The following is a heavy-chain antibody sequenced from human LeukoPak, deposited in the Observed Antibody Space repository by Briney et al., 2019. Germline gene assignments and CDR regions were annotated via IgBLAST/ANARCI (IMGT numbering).Heavy chain of an antibody. CDR1: GYTFTSYG. V-gene: IGHV1-18*01. CDR2: ISAYNGNT. D-gene: IGHD2-2*01. CDR3: ARVPRNEYCSSTSCYSARLPTYDY. Sequence: GASVKVSCKASGYTFTSYGISWVRQAPGQGLEWMGWISAYNGNTNYAQKLQGRVTMTTDTSTSTAYMELRSLRSDDTAVYYCARVPRNEYCSSTSCYSARLPTYDYWGQGTLVTVSS. J-gene: IGHJ4*02.